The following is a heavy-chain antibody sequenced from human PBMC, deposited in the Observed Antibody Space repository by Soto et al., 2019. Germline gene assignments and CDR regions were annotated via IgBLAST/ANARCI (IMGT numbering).Heavy chain of an antibody. Sequence: QVQLVQSGAEVKKPGSSVKVSCKASGGAFSDYAFSWVRQAPGQGLEWLGGIMPIFRAPDYAQKFQGRVTITAXEXTXTSXMEMNSLRSEDTAVYYCASWLKGPDIGNYYYGMDVWGQGTTVTVS. V-gene: IGHV1-69*12. CDR2: IMPIFRAP. CDR1: GGAFSDYA. D-gene: IGHD2-15*01. CDR3: ASWLKGPDIGNYYYGMDV. J-gene: IGHJ6*02.